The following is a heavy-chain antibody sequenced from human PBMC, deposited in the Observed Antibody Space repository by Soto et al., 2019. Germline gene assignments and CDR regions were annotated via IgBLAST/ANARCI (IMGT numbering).Heavy chain of an antibody. CDR2: MNPKTGNI. V-gene: IGHV1-3*01. CDR1: GNTFVDYA. D-gene: IGHD6-19*01. CDR3: TREVVVAENCFDP. J-gene: IGHJ5*02. Sequence: ASVKVSCKASGNTFVDYALHRARRAPGQGLEWVAWMNPKTGNIKSSHKCEDRASITRNTTTSIAYMELSALRSEDTAVSFCTREVVVAENCFDPLGQGTLGTVSS.